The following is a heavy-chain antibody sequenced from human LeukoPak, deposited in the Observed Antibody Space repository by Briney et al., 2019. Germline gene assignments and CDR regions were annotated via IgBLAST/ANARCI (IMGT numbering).Heavy chain of an antibody. CDR2: INHSGST. Sequence: NPSETLSLTCAVYGGSFSGYYWSWIRQPPGKGLEWIGEINHSGSTNYNPSLKSRVTISVDTSKNQFSLKLSSVTAADTAVYYCARILSGKQRQTPSDYWGQGTLVTVSS. J-gene: IGHJ4*02. CDR3: ARILSGKQRQTPSDY. V-gene: IGHV4-34*01. CDR1: GGSFSGYY. D-gene: IGHD3-10*01.